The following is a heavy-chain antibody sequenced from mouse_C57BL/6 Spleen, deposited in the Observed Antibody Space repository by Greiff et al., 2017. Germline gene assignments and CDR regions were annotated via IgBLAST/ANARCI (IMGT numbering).Heavy chain of an antibody. CDR1: GFNIKDYY. D-gene: IGHD1-1*01. CDR2: IDPEDGDT. CDR3: TTVCTTVVAPYFDY. Sequence: EVQLQQSGAELVRPGASVKLSCTASGFNIKDYYMHWVKQRPEQGLEWIGRIDPEDGDTEYAPKFQGKATMTADTSSNTAYLQLSSQTSEDTSVYDCTTVCTTVVAPYFDYWGQGTTLTVSS. V-gene: IGHV14-1*01. J-gene: IGHJ2*01.